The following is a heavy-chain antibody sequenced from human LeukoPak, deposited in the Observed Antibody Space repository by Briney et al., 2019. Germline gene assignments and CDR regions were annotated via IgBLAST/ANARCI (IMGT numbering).Heavy chain of an antibody. CDR2: ISGSGGST. CDR1: GFTFSSYA. Sequence: GGSLRLSCAASGFTFSSYAMSWVRQAPGKGLEWASAISGSGGSTYYADSVKGRFTISRDNSKNTLYLQMNSLRAEDTAVYYCAKDSSPMVRGTWFGPWGQRTLVTVSS. V-gene: IGHV3-23*01. CDR3: AKDSSPMVRGTWFGP. D-gene: IGHD3-10*01. J-gene: IGHJ5*02.